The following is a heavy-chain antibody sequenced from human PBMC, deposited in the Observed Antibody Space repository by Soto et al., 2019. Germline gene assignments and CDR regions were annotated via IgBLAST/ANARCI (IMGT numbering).Heavy chain of an antibody. Sequence: SETLSLTCTVSGGSISSSSYYWGWIRQPPGKGLEWIGSIYYSGSTYYNPSLKSRVTISVDTSKNQFSLKLSSVTAADTAVYYCARPSGSYYVLLDYWGQGTLVTVSS. CDR1: GGSISSSSYY. CDR3: ARPSGSYYVLLDY. V-gene: IGHV4-39*01. D-gene: IGHD1-26*01. J-gene: IGHJ4*02. CDR2: IYYSGST.